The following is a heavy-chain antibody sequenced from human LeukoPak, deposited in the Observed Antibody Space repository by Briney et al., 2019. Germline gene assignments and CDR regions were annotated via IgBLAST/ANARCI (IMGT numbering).Heavy chain of an antibody. J-gene: IGHJ3*01. CDR3: ARVRLVWGMETFDL. CDR2: INPNSGGT. Sequence: ASVKVSCKASGYTFTGYYMHWVRQAPGQGLEWMGWINPNSGGTNYAQKFQGRVTMTRDTSISTAYMEMRSLRSDDTAIYYCARVRLVWGMETFDLWGQGTMVTVSS. CDR1: GYTFTGYY. D-gene: IGHD3-16*01. V-gene: IGHV1-2*02.